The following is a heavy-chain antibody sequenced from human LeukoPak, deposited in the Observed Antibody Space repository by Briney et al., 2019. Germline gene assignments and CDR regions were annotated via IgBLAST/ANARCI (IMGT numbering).Heavy chain of an antibody. Sequence: GGSLRLSCAVSGFTSSNYVMSWVRQAPGKGLEWVSAISGSGGSTYYADSVKGRFTISRDNSKNTLYLQVNSLRAVDTAVYYCAYCGGDCYTRLHYWGQGTLVTVSS. CDR2: ISGSGGST. CDR3: AYCGGDCYTRLHY. D-gene: IGHD2-21*02. V-gene: IGHV3-23*01. CDR1: GFTSSNYV. J-gene: IGHJ4*02.